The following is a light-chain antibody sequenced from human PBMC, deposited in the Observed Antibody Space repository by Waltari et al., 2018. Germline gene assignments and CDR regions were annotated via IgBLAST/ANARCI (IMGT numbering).Light chain of an antibody. CDR1: QSVGTY. V-gene: IGKV3-11*01. J-gene: IGKJ4*01. CDR2: DAS. Sequence: DIVLTQSPAILSLSPGERATLSCRTSQSVGTYLAWYQQRPGQSPRLLIYDASYRATGIPARFSGSGSETDFTLTISSLQPEDFAVYYCQQRRNWPLTFGGGTRVEI. CDR3: QQRRNWPLT.